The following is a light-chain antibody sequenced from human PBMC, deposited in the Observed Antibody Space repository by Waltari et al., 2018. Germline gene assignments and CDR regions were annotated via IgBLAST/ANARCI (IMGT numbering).Light chain of an antibody. CDR2: EGS. CDR3: CSYAGSRGNVV. Sequence: QSALTQPASVSGSPGQSITISCTGTSSDVGSYNLVSWYQQPPGKAPKFRIYEGSKRPAGVSNRFSGSKSGNTASLTISGLQAEDEADYYCCSYAGSRGNVVFGGGTKLTVL. CDR1: SSDVGSYNL. J-gene: IGLJ2*01. V-gene: IGLV2-23*01.